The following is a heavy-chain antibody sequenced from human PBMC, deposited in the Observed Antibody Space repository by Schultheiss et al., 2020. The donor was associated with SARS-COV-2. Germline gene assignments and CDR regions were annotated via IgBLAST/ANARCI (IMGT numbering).Heavy chain of an antibody. D-gene: IGHD6-13*01. J-gene: IGHJ4*02. V-gene: IGHV4-61*05. CDR3: ARQGEPRIAAAGSFDY. CDR2: IYYSGST. CDR1: GGSISSSSYY. Sequence: SETLSLTCTVSGGSISSSSYYWSWIRQPPGKALEWIGYIYYSGSTNYNPSLKSRVTISVDTSKNQFSLKLSSVTAADTAVYYCARQGEPRIAAAGSFDYWGQGTLVTVSS.